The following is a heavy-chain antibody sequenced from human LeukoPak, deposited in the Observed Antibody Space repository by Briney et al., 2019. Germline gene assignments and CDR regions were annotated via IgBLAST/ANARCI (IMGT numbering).Heavy chain of an antibody. CDR1: GGSISSISYD. V-gene: IGHV4-39*01. Sequence: SDTLSLTCTVSGGSISSISYDWGWIRRPPGKGLEWTGSIYYSGSTYYNPSLKSRVTISVDTSKNQFSLKLSSVTAADTAVYYCASAYGSGSYYSLPFDYWGQGTLVTVSS. CDR2: IYYSGST. CDR3: ASAYGSGSYYSLPFDY. J-gene: IGHJ4*02. D-gene: IGHD3-10*01.